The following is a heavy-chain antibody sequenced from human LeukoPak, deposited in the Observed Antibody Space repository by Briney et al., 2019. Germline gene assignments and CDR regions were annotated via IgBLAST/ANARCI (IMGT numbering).Heavy chain of an antibody. D-gene: IGHD1-26*01. V-gene: IGHV4-39*07. CDR2: IYHSGST. Sequence: SETLSLTCTVSGGSISSGSYYWSWIRQPAGKGLEWIGSIYHSGSTYYNPSLKSRVTISVDTSKNQFSLKLSSVTAADTAVYYCARVGATASFDYWGQGTLVTVSS. J-gene: IGHJ4*02. CDR1: GGSISSGSYY. CDR3: ARVGATASFDY.